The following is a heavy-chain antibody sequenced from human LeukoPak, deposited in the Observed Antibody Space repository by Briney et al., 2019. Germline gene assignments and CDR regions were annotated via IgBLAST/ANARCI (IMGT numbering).Heavy chain of an antibody. CDR1: GGSISGSSYF. CDR3: ARDYVGVAGTFDY. CDR2: IYYSGST. V-gene: IGHV4-39*07. Sequence: PSETLSLTCTVSGGSISGSSYFWGWIRQPPGKGLEWIGSIYYSGSTYYNPSLKSRVTISIDTSKNQFSLKLSSVTAADTAVYYCARDYVGVAGTFDYWGQGTLVTVSS. D-gene: IGHD6-19*01. J-gene: IGHJ4*02.